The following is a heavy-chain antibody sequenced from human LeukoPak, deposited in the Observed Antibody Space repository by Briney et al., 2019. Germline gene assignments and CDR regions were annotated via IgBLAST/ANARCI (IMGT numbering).Heavy chain of an antibody. J-gene: IGHJ4*02. D-gene: IGHD3-9*01. CDR3: ARALDILTGTFDY. V-gene: IGHV4-34*01. Sequence: SETLSLTCAVYGGSFSGYYWSWIRQPPGKGLEWIGEINHSGSTNYNPSLKSRVTISVDTSKNQFSLKLSSVTAADTAVYYCARALDILTGTFDYRGQGTLVTVSS. CDR2: INHSGST. CDR1: GGSFSGYY.